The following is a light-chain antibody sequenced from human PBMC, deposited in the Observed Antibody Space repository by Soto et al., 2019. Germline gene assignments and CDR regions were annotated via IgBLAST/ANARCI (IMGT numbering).Light chain of an antibody. V-gene: IGKV1-27*01. CDR2: AAS. CDR3: QKYNSSTWT. CDR1: QGISNY. Sequence: DIPMTQSPSSLSASVGVRVTITCRASQGISNYFAWYQQKPGKVPKLLIYAASTLQSGVPSRFSGSGSGTDFTLTISSLQPEDVPTYYCQKYNSSTWTFGQGTKVEIK. J-gene: IGKJ1*01.